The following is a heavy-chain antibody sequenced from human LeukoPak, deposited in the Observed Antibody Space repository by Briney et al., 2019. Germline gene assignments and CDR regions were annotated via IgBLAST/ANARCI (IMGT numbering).Heavy chain of an antibody. CDR1: GDSISLSFYY. CDR3: ARAGFALAPHRGTPFDY. J-gene: IGHJ4*02. D-gene: IGHD6-6*01. Sequence: SETLSLTCSVSGDSISLSFYYWGWIRQPPGKALEWIGSVYYSGTTSYNPSLKSRVTISVDTSKNQFSLKLTSVTAADTAVYYCARAGFALAPHRGTPFDYWGQGTLVTVSS. V-gene: IGHV4-39*07. CDR2: VYYSGTT.